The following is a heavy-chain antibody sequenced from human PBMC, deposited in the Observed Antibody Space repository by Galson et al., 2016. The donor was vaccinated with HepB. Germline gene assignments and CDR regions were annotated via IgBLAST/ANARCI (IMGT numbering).Heavy chain of an antibody. J-gene: IGHJ6*02. V-gene: IGHV3-74*01. CDR3: ARDRGSWRLYYYYGMDV. CDR2: INGDGSST. Sequence: SLRLSCAASGFTFSSYWMHWVRQAPGKGLVWVSRINGDGSSTTYADSVKGRFTISRDNAKNTLYLQMNSLRAEDTAVYYCARDRGSWRLYYYYGMDVWGQGTTVTVSS. D-gene: IGHD6-13*01. CDR1: GFTFSSYW.